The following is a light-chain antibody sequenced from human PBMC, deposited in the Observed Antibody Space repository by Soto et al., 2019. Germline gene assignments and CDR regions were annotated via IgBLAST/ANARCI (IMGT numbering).Light chain of an antibody. J-gene: IGLJ2*01. CDR3: TSYAGSNNLL. CDR2: EVT. V-gene: IGLV2-8*01. CDR1: SSDVGSYNY. Sequence: QSALTQPPSASGSPGQSVTISCTGTSSDVGSYNYVSWYQQHPGKAPKLMIYEVTKRPSGVPDRFSGSKSGNTASLTVSGPQAEDEADYYCTSYAGSNNLLFGGGTKLTVL.